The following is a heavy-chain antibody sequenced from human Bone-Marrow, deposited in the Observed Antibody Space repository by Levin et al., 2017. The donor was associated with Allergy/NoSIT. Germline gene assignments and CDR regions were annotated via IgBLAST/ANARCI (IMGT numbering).Heavy chain of an antibody. CDR1: GFTFSSYA. J-gene: IGHJ4*02. CDR2: ISGSGGST. V-gene: IGHV3-23*01. CDR3: AKDHYSSGWHFDY. Sequence: GGSLRLSCAASGFTFSSYAMSWVRQAPGKGLEWVSAISGSGGSTYYADSVKGRFAISRDNSKNTLYLQMNSLRAEDTAVYYCAKDHYSSGWHFDYWGQGTLVTVSS. D-gene: IGHD6-19*01.